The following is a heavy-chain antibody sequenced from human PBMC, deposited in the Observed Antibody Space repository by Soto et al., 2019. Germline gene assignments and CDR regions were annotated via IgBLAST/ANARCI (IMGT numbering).Heavy chain of an antibody. CDR2: ISGYNGDT. CDR1: GYTFTSYG. V-gene: IGHV1-18*01. CDR3: AREFWSGAGCDPGDACEI. J-gene: IGHJ3*02. D-gene: IGHD3-3*01. Sequence: QVQLVQSGSEVKKPGASVRVSCKASGYTFTSYGISCVRQAPGQGLEWIGWISGYNGDTNYAQKLQGRVTMTTDTSTSTAYMELRSLRSDDTAVYYCAREFWSGAGCDPGDACEIWGQGTLVTVSS.